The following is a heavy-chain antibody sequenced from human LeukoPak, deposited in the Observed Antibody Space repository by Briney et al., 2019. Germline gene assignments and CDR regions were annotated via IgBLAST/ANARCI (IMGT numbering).Heavy chain of an antibody. V-gene: IGHV1-18*01. J-gene: IGHJ3*02. CDR1: GYTFTSYG. Sequence: ASVKVSCKDSGYTFTSYGISWVRQAPGQGLEWMGWISAYNGNTNYAQKLQGRVTMTTDTSTSTAYMELRSLRSDDTAVYYCARLWFGEHAFDIWGQGTMVTVSS. CDR2: ISAYNGNT. D-gene: IGHD3-10*01. CDR3: ARLWFGEHAFDI.